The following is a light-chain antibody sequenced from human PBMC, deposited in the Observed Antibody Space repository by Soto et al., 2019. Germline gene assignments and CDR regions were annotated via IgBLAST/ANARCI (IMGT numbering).Light chain of an antibody. J-gene: IGLJ2*01. Sequence: SYELTQPPSVSVAPGKTARIICGGNNIGSKSVHWYQQKPGQAPVLVIYYDSDRPSGIPERFSGSNSGNTATLTISGVEAGDEADYFCQVWDRSSDHPVFGGGTKLTVL. CDR2: YDS. V-gene: IGLV3-21*04. CDR1: NIGSKS. CDR3: QVWDRSSDHPV.